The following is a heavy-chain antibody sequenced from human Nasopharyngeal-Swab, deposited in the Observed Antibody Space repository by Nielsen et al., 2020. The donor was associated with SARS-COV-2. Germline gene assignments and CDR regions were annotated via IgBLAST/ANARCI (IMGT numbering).Heavy chain of an antibody. V-gene: IGHV4-61*01. CDR3: ARDVGDILTGYRFDY. Sequence: SETLSLTCSVSGGSVTSGTYYWNWIRQPPGKGLEWIGYIAYSGSTSYISSLKSRVTISVDTSKNQFSLKLSSVTAADTAVYYCARDVGDILTGYRFDYWGQGTLVTVSS. CDR2: IAYSGST. CDR1: GGSVTSGTYY. D-gene: IGHD3-9*01. J-gene: IGHJ4*02.